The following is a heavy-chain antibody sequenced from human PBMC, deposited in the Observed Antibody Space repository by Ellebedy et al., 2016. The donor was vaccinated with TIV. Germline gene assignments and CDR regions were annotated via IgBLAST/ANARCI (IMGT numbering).Heavy chain of an antibody. CDR1: GFTLSSYW. CDR3: ARRYFEY. V-gene: IGHV3-7*03. CDR2: IKQDGNEK. Sequence: GESLKISXAASGFTLSSYWMSWVRQAPGKGLEWVANIKQDGNEKYYVDSVKGRFTISRDNAKNSLYLQMNSLRAEDTAVYYCARRYFEYWGQGTLVTVSS. J-gene: IGHJ4*02.